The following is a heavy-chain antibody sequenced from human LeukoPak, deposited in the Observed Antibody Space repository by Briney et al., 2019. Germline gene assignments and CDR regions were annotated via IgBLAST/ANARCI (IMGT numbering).Heavy chain of an antibody. CDR3: AMDSSCLPLKFAC. V-gene: IGHV3-66*01. J-gene: IGHJ4*02. CDR2: LYSGGTT. Sequence: GGSLRLSCAPSGFIVSTNYMSGVRQAPGKGLEWVSVLYSGGTTYYADSVKGRFTISRDNSKNTLYLQMNSLRAEHTDVYYCAMDSSCLPLKFACWGQGTLVTV. CDR1: GFIVSTNY. D-gene: IGHD5/OR15-5a*01.